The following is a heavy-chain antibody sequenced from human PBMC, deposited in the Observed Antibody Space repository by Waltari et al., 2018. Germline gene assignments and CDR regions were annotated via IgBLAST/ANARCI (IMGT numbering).Heavy chain of an antibody. J-gene: IGHJ4*02. D-gene: IGHD2-2*01. CDR3: AKSRGFEY. Sequence: QLLEAGGGGVRPVGEVRVSCGASGLVFGRYWMSWVRQPPGKGLEWVANINYDGSQKYYVDSVKGRFTISRDNAKNSVYLQMNSLRVEDTAVYYCAKSRGFEYWGQGTLITVSS. CDR1: GLVFGRYW. CDR2: INYDGSQK. V-gene: IGHV3-7*01.